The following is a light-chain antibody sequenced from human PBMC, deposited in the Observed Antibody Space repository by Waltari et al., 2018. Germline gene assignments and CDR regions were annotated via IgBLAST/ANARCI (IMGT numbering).Light chain of an antibody. CDR1: NPHIGGNF. CDR2: NDN. V-gene: IGLV1-44*01. J-gene: IGLJ3*02. Sequence: QSVLTQPPSVSGTPGQRVTISCSGSNPHIGGNFVTWYQQLPGKAPNPLIYNDNPGPSGVPDRFSASKSGTSAALAITGLQSEDEADYYCAVWDDSLGGVFGGGTKLTVL. CDR3: AVWDDSLGGV.